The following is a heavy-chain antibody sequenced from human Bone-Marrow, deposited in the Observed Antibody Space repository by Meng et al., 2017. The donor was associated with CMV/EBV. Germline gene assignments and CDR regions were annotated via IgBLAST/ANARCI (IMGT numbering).Heavy chain of an antibody. Sequence: ASVKVSCKPAGYTFTSYDINWVRQAPGQGLEWLGWINSLNGDTKYAQKVQGRVSLTTDTNRRTVYMEVRSLTSDDTAVYYCARGGVEYDFDFWGQGTLITVSS. J-gene: IGHJ4*02. V-gene: IGHV1-18*01. CDR1: GYTFTSYD. D-gene: IGHD3-10*01. CDR3: ARGGVEYDFDF. CDR2: INSLNGDT.